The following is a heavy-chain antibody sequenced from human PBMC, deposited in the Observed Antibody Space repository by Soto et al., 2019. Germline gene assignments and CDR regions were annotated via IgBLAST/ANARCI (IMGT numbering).Heavy chain of an antibody. CDR3: ARASGVGYCSGGSCPGGMDV. D-gene: IGHD2-15*01. Sequence: SETLSLTCTVSGGSVSSGRYYWSWIRQPPGKGLEWIGYIYYSGSTNYNPSLKSRVTISVDTSKNQFSLKLSSVTAADTAVYYCARASGVGYCSGGSCPGGMDVWGQGTTVTVS. J-gene: IGHJ6*02. V-gene: IGHV4-61*01. CDR1: GGSVSSGRYY. CDR2: IYYSGST.